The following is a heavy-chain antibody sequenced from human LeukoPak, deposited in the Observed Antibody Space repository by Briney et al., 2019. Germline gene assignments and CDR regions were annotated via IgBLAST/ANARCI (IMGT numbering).Heavy chain of an antibody. CDR2: ISSTSIYI. J-gene: IGHJ5*02. CDR1: GFTFSRYS. CDR3: ARDRDYDILTGYYGDWFDP. V-gene: IGHV3-21*01. D-gene: IGHD3-9*01. Sequence: GGSLSLSCAASGFTFSRYSMNWVRQAPGKGLEWVSSISSTSIYIYNAYSVKGRFTISRDNAKNSLYLQMNSLRAEDTAVYYCARDRDYDILTGYYGDWFDPWGQGTLVTVSS.